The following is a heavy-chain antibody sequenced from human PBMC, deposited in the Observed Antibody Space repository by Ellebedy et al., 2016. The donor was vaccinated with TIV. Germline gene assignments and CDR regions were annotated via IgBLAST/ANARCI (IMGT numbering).Heavy chain of an antibody. CDR3: ARDTGYYDAFDY. CDR1: GYTFTSNA. D-gene: IGHD2/OR15-2a*01. V-gene: IGHV1-18*01. CDR2: ISAYNGYT. J-gene: IGHJ4*02. Sequence: ASVKVSCXASGYTFTSNAISWVRQAPGQGLEWMGWISAYNGYTNTAQKFQGRVTMTSETFISTAYMELSGLRSDDTAVYYCARDTGYYDAFDYWGQGTLVTVSS.